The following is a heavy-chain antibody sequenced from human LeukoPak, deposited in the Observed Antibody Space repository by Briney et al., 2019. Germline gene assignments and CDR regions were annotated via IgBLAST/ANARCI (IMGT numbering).Heavy chain of an antibody. D-gene: IGHD3-3*01. CDR2: IWYDGSNK. Sequence: GRSLRLSCAASGFTFSSYGMHWVRQAPGKGLEWVAVIWYDGSNKYYADSVKGRFTISRDNSKNTLYLQMNSLRAEDTAVYYCARDEETYYDFWSGYYNWGQGTLVTVSS. CDR1: GFTFSSYG. J-gene: IGHJ4*02. V-gene: IGHV3-33*01. CDR3: ARDEETYYDFWSGYYN.